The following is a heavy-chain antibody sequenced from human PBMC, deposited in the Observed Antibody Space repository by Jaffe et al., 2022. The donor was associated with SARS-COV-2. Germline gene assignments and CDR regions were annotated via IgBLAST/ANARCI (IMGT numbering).Heavy chain of an antibody. D-gene: IGHD1-26*01. CDR1: GFTFSRYW. J-gene: IGHJ3*02. Sequence: EVQLVDSGGDLVQPGGSLRLSCAASGFTFSRYWMGWVRQAPGKGLEWVANINQDGSEEKYVDSMKGRCTISRDNAKKSLYLQMNSLRAEDTAKYYCVRNRNSGKYLDDTFDIWGQGTMVTVSS. V-gene: IGHV3-7*01. CDR3: VRNRNSGKYLDDTFDI. CDR2: INQDGSEE.